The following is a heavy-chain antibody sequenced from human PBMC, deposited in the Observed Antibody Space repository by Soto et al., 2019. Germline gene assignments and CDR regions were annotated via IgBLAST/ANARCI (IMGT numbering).Heavy chain of an antibody. CDR3: ARADTTIVTLAQ. CDR2: MSYTGNT. V-gene: IGHV4-59*01. CDR1: GGSISGYF. Sequence: SETLSLTCTVSGGSISGYFWNWSRQPPGKGLERIGYMSYTGNTNYNPSLTSRVSISVDTSKNKFSLNLNSVTAADTAVYYCARADTTIVTLAQWGQGTLVTVSS. J-gene: IGHJ4*02. D-gene: IGHD1-1*01.